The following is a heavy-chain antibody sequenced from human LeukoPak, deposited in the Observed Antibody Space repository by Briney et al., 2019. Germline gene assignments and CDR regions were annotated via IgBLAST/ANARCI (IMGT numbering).Heavy chain of an antibody. J-gene: IGHJ4*02. CDR1: GFTFSGHW. CDR3: TRDRSRAEDD. Sequence: GGSLRLSCAASGFTFSGHWMSWVRQAPGKRLEWVANINQGGSDKYYVDSVKDRFTISRDNANNLLYLQMNSLRGEDTAVYYCTRDRSRAEDDWGQGTLVTVSS. CDR2: INQGGSDK. V-gene: IGHV3-7*01. D-gene: IGHD1-14*01.